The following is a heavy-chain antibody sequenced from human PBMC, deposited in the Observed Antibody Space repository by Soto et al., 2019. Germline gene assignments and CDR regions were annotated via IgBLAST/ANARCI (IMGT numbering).Heavy chain of an antibody. Sequence: EVQLVESGGGLVQPGGSLRLSCAASGFTFSSYAMHWVRQAPGQGLEYVSAISSTGGSTHYANSVKGRFTISRDNSKKNLYLQMGSLRAEDMAVYYRARDGLRQYAFDIWGQGTMVTVSS. V-gene: IGHV3-64*01. CDR3: ARDGLRQYAFDI. CDR1: GFTFSSYA. D-gene: IGHD4-17*01. J-gene: IGHJ3*02. CDR2: ISSTGGST.